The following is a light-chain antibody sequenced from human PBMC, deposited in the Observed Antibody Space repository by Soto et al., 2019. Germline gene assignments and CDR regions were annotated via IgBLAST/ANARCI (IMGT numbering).Light chain of an antibody. J-gene: IGKJ2*01. V-gene: IGKV1-5*03. CDR3: QQYSSYSPYT. CDR1: QTVYTW. Sequence: DIQMTQSPSTLSASIGDRVTITCRASQTVYTWLAWYQQKPGTAPKLLIYEASTLHRGVPSRFSGSGSGTEFTLVISRLQPDDLATYYCQQYSSYSPYTFGQGTKVEI. CDR2: EAS.